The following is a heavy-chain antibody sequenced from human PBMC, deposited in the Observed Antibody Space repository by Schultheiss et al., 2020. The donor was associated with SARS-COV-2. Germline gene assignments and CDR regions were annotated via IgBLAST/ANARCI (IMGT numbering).Heavy chain of an antibody. V-gene: IGHV3-30*03. CDR2: IAYDGSDK. CDR3: ARDRDYGDYEPRDYYYYGMDV. Sequence: GGSLRLSCAVSGFKFSKYSMNWVRQAPGRGLEWVAVIAYDGSDKYYADSVKGRFTISRDNAKNSLYLQMNSLRAEDTAVYYCARDRDYGDYEPRDYYYYGMDVWGRGTTVTVAS. D-gene: IGHD4-17*01. J-gene: IGHJ6*02. CDR1: GFKFSKYS.